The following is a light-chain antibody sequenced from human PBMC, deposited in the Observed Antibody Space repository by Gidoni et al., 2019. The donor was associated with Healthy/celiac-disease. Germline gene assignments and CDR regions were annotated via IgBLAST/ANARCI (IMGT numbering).Light chain of an antibody. V-gene: IGKV3-15*01. CDR2: GAS. Sequence: EIVMTQSPATLSVSPGERATLSCRASQSVSSNLAWYQQKPGQAPRLLIYGASTRATGIPARFSGSGSVTEFTLTISSLQSEDFAVYYCQQYNNWPLTFXGXTKVXIK. CDR3: QQYNNWPLT. CDR1: QSVSSN. J-gene: IGKJ4*01.